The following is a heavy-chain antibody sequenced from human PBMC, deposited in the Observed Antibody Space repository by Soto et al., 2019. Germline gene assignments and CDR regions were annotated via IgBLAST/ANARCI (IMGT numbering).Heavy chain of an antibody. CDR2: ISYDGSNK. CDR3: ARNWGYSYGYPPGY. J-gene: IGHJ4*02. V-gene: IGHV3-30-3*01. D-gene: IGHD5-18*01. Sequence: QVQLVESGGGVVQPGRSLRLSWAASGFTFSSYAMHWVRQAPGKGLEWVAVISYDGSNKYYADSVKGRFTISRDNSKNTLYLQMNSLRAEHTAVYYCARNWGYSYGYPPGYWVQGTLVTVSS. CDR1: GFTFSSYA.